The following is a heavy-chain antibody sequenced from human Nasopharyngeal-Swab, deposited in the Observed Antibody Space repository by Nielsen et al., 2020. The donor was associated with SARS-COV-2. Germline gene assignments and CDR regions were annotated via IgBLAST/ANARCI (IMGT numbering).Heavy chain of an antibody. D-gene: IGHD3-22*01. CDR1: GFTFSSYS. V-gene: IGHV3-21*01. CDR2: ISSSSSYI. J-gene: IGHJ4*02. CDR3: ARGSYYYDSSGYYDY. Sequence: GGSLRLSCGASGFTFSSYSMNWDRQAPGKGLEWVSSISSSSSYIYYADSVEARFTISRDNAKNSLYLQMNSLRAEDTAVYYCARGSYYYDSSGYYDYWGQGTLVTVSS.